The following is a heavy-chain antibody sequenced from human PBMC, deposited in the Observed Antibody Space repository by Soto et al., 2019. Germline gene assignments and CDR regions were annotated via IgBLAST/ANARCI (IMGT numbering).Heavy chain of an antibody. CDR2: INHSGST. D-gene: IGHD6-19*01. CDR3: AETSSLQWYYMDV. J-gene: IGHJ6*03. CDR1: GGSFSGYY. V-gene: IGHV4-34*01. Sequence: SETLSLTCAVYGGSFSGYYWSWIRQPPGKGLEWIGEINHSGSTNYNPSLKSRFTISVDTSKNQFSLHLNSVTPEDTAVYYCAETSSLQWYYMDVWEKGTTVTVSS.